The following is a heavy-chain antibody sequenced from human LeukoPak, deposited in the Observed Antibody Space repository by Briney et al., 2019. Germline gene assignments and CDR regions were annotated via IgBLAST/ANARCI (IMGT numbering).Heavy chain of an antibody. J-gene: IGHJ4*02. V-gene: IGHV3-23*01. CDR3: AKASGSPYYFDY. D-gene: IGHD3-10*01. Sequence: GGSLRLSCAASGFTFSNFAMSWVRQAPGKGLGCVSLISANGGATYYADSVKGRFTISRDNSKSTLYLQMNSLRADDTAVYYCAKASGSPYYFDYWGQGTLVTASS. CDR1: GFTFSNFA. CDR2: ISANGGAT.